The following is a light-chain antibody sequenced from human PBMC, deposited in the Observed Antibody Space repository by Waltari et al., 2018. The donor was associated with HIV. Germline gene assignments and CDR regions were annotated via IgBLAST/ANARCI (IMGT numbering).Light chain of an antibody. Sequence: QSALTQPASVSGFLGQSINISCTGISTDSRFYQYVSWYQQYPGKIPRLIIFDINNRPPGVPDHVSGSRSGNSASLTFSGLQSGDEAHYYCASNRLDYTLIFGGGTKLTVL. J-gene: IGLJ2*01. V-gene: IGLV2-14*03. CDR2: DIN. CDR1: STDSRFYQY. CDR3: ASNRLDYTLI.